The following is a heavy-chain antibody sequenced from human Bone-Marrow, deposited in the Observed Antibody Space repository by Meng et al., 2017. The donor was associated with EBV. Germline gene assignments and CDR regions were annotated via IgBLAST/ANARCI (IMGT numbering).Heavy chain of an antibody. D-gene: IGHD2-2*01. Sequence: VRVVLFGAEGKKTGSSVRVSCRASGDTLTKYGISWVRQVPGQGLEWMGGIIPVSGTTNYAQKFQDRLTITADESTNTAYMDLSSLGFEDTAMYYCAAPKYCSGTSCYEVFDFWGQGSLVTVSS. V-gene: IGHV1-69*01. CDR2: IIPVSGTT. CDR3: AAPKYCSGTSCYEVFDF. CDR1: GDTLTKYG. J-gene: IGHJ4*02.